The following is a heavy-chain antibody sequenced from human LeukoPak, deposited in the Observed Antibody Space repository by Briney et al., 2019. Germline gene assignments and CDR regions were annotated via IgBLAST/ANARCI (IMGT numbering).Heavy chain of an antibody. CDR2: ISSSSSYI. V-gene: IGHV3-21*01. CDR3: ARDRGRGYSGYDDSFDP. J-gene: IGHJ5*02. CDR1: GFTFSSYS. D-gene: IGHD5-12*01. Sequence: GGSLRLSCAASGFTFSSYSMNWVRQAPGKGLEWVSSISSSSSYIYYADSVKGRFTISRDNAKNSLYLQMNSLRAEDTAVYYCARDRGRGYSGYDDSFDPWGQGTLVTVSS.